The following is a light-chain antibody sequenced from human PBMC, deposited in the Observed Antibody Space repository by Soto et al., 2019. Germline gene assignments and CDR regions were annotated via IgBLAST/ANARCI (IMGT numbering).Light chain of an antibody. Sequence: EIVLTQSPGTLSLSPGERATLSCRASQSVSSTYLIWYQQKPGQAPRLLIYGASSRATGVPDRFSGGWSGTDFPLTISRLEPEDFAVYYCQHFGNSLTWTFGQGTKVDIK. CDR3: QHFGNSLTWT. CDR2: GAS. CDR1: QSVSSTY. J-gene: IGKJ1*01. V-gene: IGKV3-20*01.